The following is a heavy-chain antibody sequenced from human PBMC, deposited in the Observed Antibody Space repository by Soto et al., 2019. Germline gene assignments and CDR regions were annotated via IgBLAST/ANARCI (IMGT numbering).Heavy chain of an antibody. D-gene: IGHD6-13*01. V-gene: IGHV5-51*01. CDR1: GYSFTSYW. CDR3: ARTAAAGKYYYGVDV. Sequence: PGESLKISCKGSGYSFTSYWIGWVRQMPGKGLEWMGIIYPGDSDTRYSPSFQGQVTISADKSISTAYLQWSILKASDTAMYYCARTAAAGKYYYGVDVWGQGTTVTVSS. J-gene: IGHJ6*02. CDR2: IYPGDSDT.